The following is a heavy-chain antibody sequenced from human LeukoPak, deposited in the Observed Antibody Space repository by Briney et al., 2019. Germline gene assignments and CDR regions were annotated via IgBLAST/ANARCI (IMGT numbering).Heavy chain of an antibody. D-gene: IGHD5-12*01. CDR3: ARGPSGYHNT. V-gene: IGHV3-7*01. CDR1: GFTFSNYW. CDR2: IHQYGSEK. Sequence: GGSLRLSCVVSGFTFSNYWMSWVRQAPGKGLEWVANIHQYGSEKYYVDSVKGRFTISRDNAKNSVYLQMNSLRAEDTAVYYCARGPSGYHNTGGQGTLVTVSS. J-gene: IGHJ4*02.